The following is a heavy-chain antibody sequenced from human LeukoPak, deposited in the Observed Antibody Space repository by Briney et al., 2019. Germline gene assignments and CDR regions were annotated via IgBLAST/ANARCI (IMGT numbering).Heavy chain of an antibody. D-gene: IGHD6-19*01. CDR3: ARQWGSSGWYAY. CDR2: IYYSGST. CDR1: GVSISSYY. Sequence: PSETLSLTCTVSGVSISSYYWNWIRQPPGKGLEWIGDIYYSGSTNYNPSLKSRVTISLDTSKNQFSLKLSSVTAADTAVYYCARQWGSSGWYAYWGQGTLVTVSS. J-gene: IGHJ4*02. V-gene: IGHV4-59*08.